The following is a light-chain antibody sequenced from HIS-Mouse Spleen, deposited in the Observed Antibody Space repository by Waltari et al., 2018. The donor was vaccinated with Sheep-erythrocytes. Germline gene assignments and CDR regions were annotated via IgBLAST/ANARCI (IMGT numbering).Light chain of an antibody. CDR3: SSYTSSSTLYV. CDR1: SRDVGGYKY. CDR2: DVS. J-gene: IGLJ1*01. V-gene: IGLV2-14*03. Sequence: QSALTQPASVSGSPGQSITISCPGPSRDVGGYKYVLCYQQHPGKAPKVMIYDVSNRPSGVSNRFSGSKSGNTASLTISGLQAEDEAGYYCSSYTSSSTLYVFGTGTKVTVL.